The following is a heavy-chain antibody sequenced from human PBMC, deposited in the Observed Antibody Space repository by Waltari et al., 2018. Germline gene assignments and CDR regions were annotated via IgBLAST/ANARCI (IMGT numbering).Heavy chain of an antibody. CDR3: ARAAYYDFWYFDY. CDR1: GDTFSSYA. D-gene: IGHD3-3*01. CDR2: IIPIFGTA. V-gene: IGHV1-69*13. J-gene: IGHJ4*02. Sequence: QVQHVQSGAAVKQPGSSVKVSCKASGDTFSSYAITCMRQAPGQGLEWMGGIIPIFGTANYAQKFQGRVTITADESTSTAYMELSSLRSEDTAVYYCARAAYYDFWYFDYWGQGTLVTVSS.